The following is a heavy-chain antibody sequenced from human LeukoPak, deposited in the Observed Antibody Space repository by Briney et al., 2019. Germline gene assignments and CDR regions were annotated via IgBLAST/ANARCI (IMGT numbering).Heavy chain of an antibody. Sequence: ASVKVSCKASGYTFTGYYMHWVRQAPGQGLGLMGWIKPNSGGTNYAQKFQGRVTMTRDTSIRTAYMERSRLRSNVAAVYYYARAYYVWGSYYYYNCGWGKGTTVTVSS. J-gene: IGHJ6*03. D-gene: IGHD3-16*01. V-gene: IGHV1-2*02. CDR3: ARAYYVWGSYYYYNCG. CDR1: GYTFTGYY. CDR2: IKPNSGGT.